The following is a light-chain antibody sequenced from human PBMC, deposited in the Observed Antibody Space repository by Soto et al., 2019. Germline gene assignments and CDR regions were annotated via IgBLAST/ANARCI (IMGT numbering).Light chain of an antibody. Sequence: DIQMTQSPSSLSASVGDRVTITCRASQTISSYLNWYQQIPGKAPKLLIYAASSLQSGVPSRFSGSGSGTDFTLTISSLQPEDVATYYCQQSYSTPPTFGQGTRLEIQ. CDR1: QTISSY. CDR2: AAS. CDR3: QQSYSTPPT. J-gene: IGKJ5*01. V-gene: IGKV1-39*01.